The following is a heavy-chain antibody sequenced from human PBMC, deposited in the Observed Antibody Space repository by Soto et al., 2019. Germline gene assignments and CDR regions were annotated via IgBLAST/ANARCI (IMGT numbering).Heavy chain of an antibody. D-gene: IGHD6-13*01. CDR2: MNPNSGNT. CDR1: GYTFTSYD. V-gene: IGHV1-8*01. Sequence: ASVKVSCKASGYTFTSYDINWVRQATGQGLEWMGWMNPNSGNTGYAQKFQGRVTMTRNTSISTAYMELSSLRSEDTAVYYCARGSIAAAGTRYYYMDVWGKGTTVTVSS. J-gene: IGHJ6*03. CDR3: ARGSIAAAGTRYYYMDV.